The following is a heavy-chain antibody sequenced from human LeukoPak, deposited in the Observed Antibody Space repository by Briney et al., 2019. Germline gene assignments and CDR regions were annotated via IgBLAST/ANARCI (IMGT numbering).Heavy chain of an antibody. Sequence: ASVKVSCKASGGTFSSYAISWVRQAPGQGLEWMGGIIPIFGTANYAQKFQGRVTITADKSTSTAYMELSSLRSEDTAVYYCARAGYYDFWSGYLPNYYYYYMDVWGKGTTVTVSS. CDR3: ARAGYYDFWSGYLPNYYYYYMDV. J-gene: IGHJ6*03. CDR2: IIPIFGTA. CDR1: GGTFSSYA. V-gene: IGHV1-69*06. D-gene: IGHD3-3*01.